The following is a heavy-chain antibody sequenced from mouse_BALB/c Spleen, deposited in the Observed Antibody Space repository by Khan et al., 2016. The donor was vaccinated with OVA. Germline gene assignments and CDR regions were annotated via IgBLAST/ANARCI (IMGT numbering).Heavy chain of an antibody. CDR2: IWGGGST. V-gene: IGHV2-6-4*01. Sequence: QVQLKQSGPGLVAPSQSLSITCTVSGFSLSRYSVHWVRQPPGKGLEWLGIIWGGGSTDYNSALKSRLSISKDNSKSQVFLKVNSLQTDDTAIYXGDRNRAGGSYWYFDVWGAGTTVTVSS. CDR1: GFSLSRYS. D-gene: IGHD3-3*01. CDR3: DRNRAGGSYWYFDV. J-gene: IGHJ1*01.